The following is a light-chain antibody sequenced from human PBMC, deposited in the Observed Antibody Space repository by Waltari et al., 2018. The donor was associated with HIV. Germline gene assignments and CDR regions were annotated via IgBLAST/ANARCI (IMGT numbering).Light chain of an antibody. CDR2: AAS. J-gene: IGKJ4*01. Sequence: AIQMTQSPSSLSASVGHSVTINCRASQGVRNDLGWYQQKPGKDPKRLIYAASSLQSGVPSRFSGSGSGTDFTLTISSLQPEDFATYYCLQDYNYPTFGGGTKVEIK. V-gene: IGKV1-6*01. CDR1: QGVRND. CDR3: LQDYNYPT.